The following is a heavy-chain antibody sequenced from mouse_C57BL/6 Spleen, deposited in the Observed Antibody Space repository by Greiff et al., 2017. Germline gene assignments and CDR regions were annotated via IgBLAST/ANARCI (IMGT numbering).Heavy chain of an antibody. Sequence: QVQLKQPGAELVMPGASVKLSCKASGYTFTSYWMHWVKQRPGQGLEWIGEIDPSDSYTNYNQKFKGKSTLTVDKSSSTAYMQLSSLTSEDAAVYYCARGGTGTAWFAYWGQGTLVTVSA. V-gene: IGHV1-69*01. CDR3: ARGGTGTAWFAY. CDR2: IDPSDSYT. D-gene: IGHD4-1*01. CDR1: GYTFTSYW. J-gene: IGHJ3*01.